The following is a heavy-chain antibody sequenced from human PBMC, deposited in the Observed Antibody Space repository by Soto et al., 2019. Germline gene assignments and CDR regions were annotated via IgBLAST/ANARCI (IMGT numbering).Heavy chain of an antibody. V-gene: IGHV3-33*01. J-gene: IGHJ4*02. Sequence: QVQLAESGGGVVQPGRSLRLSCAASGFTFSSYGMHWVRQAPGKGLEWVAVIWYDGSNKYYADSVKGRFTISRDNSKNTLYLQMNSLRAEDTAVYYCARGGYCTNGVCYGIYFDYWGQGTLVTVSS. CDR1: GFTFSSYG. D-gene: IGHD2-8*01. CDR2: IWYDGSNK. CDR3: ARGGYCTNGVCYGIYFDY.